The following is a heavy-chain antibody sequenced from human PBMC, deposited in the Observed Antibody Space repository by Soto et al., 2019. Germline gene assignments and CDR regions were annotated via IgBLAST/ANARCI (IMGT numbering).Heavy chain of an antibody. CDR1: GFTFSSYG. J-gene: IGHJ4*02. D-gene: IGHD5-18*01. CDR2: IWYDGSNK. CDR3: ARDVGGLPSIQLWLRGIDY. V-gene: IGHV3-33*01. Sequence: GGSLRLSCAASGFTFSSYGMHWVRQAPGKGLDWVAVIWYDGSNKYYADSVKGRFTISRDNSKNTLYLQMNSLRAEDTAVYYCARDVGGLPSIQLWLRGIDYWGQGTLVTVSS.